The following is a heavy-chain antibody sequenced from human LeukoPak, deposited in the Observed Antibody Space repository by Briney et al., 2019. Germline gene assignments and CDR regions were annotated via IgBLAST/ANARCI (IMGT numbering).Heavy chain of an antibody. CDR1: GFTFSSYA. D-gene: IGHD5-18*01. CDR2: ISYDGSNK. V-gene: IGHV3-30*04. CDR3: ARDAVDTANAV. Sequence: GGSLRLSCAASGFTFSSYAMHWVRQAPGKGLEWVAFISYDGSNKYYADSVKGRFTISRDNAKNTLYLQMNSLRAEDTAVYYCARDAVDTANAVWGQGTTVTVSS. J-gene: IGHJ6*02.